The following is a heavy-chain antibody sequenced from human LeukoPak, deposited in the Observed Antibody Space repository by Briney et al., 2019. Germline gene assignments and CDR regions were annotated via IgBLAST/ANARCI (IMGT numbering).Heavy chain of an antibody. CDR2: FSYSGST. Sequence: SETLSLTCTVSGGSIRVPNFSWGWIRQPPGKGLEWIASFSYSGSTYYNPSLKSRVTISEDASKNQFYLKLTSVTATDTAVYYCARLEWRYDYWGQGTLVTVST. CDR3: ARLEWRYDY. V-gene: IGHV4-39*01. D-gene: IGHD3-3*01. CDR1: GGSIRVPNFS. J-gene: IGHJ4*02.